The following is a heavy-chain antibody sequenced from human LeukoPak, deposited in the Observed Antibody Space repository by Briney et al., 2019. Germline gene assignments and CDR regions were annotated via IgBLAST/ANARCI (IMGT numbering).Heavy chain of an antibody. Sequence: GASVKVSCKASGYTFTSYGISWVRQAPGQGLEWMGWISAYNGNTNYAQKFQGRVTMTRDTSISTAYMELSRLRSDDTAVYYCARGGTPSYYYYMDVWGKGTTVTVSS. CDR3: ARGGTPSYYYYMDV. CDR2: ISAYNGNT. D-gene: IGHD2-21*01. CDR1: GYTFTSYG. J-gene: IGHJ6*03. V-gene: IGHV1-18*01.